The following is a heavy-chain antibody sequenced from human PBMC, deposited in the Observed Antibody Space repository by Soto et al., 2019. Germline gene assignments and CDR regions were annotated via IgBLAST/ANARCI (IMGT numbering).Heavy chain of an antibody. Sequence: GGSLRLSCAASEFTFSNYAMSWVRQAPGKGLEWVSSISDNGGTTYYADSVKGRFTISRDNSKNTLYLQMNSLRAEDTAVYYCAKDPQQLIVSSDYWGQGTQLTVSS. D-gene: IGHD6-13*01. CDR3: AKDPQQLIVSSDY. CDR2: ISDNGGTT. CDR1: EFTFSNYA. J-gene: IGHJ4*02. V-gene: IGHV3-23*01.